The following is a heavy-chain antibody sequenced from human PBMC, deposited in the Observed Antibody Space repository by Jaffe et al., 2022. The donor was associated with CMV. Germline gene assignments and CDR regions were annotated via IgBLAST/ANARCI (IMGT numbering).Heavy chain of an antibody. CDR2: INHSGST. V-gene: IGHV4-34*01. D-gene: IGHD6-6*01. J-gene: IGHJ4*02. CDR3: ARGRAARPTRYFDY. Sequence: QVQLQQWGAGLLKPSETLSLTCAVYGGSFSGYYWSWIRQPPGKGLEWIGEINHSGSTNYNPSLKSRVTISVDTSKNQFSLKLSSVTAADTAVYYCARGRAARPTRYFDYWGQGTLVTVSS. CDR1: GGSFSGYY.